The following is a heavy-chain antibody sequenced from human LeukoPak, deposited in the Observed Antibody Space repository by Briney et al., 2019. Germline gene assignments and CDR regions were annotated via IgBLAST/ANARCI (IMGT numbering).Heavy chain of an antibody. CDR3: AKGGIQLWLNY. J-gene: IGHJ4*02. D-gene: IGHD5-18*01. CDR2: IRYDGSNK. Sequence: GGSLRLSRAASGFTFSSYGMHWVREAPGTGLEWVAFIRYDGSNKYYADSAKSRFTISRDNSTNTLYVQMNSLRAEDTAVYYCAKGGIQLWLNYWGQGTLVTVSS. CDR1: GFTFSSYG. V-gene: IGHV3-30*02.